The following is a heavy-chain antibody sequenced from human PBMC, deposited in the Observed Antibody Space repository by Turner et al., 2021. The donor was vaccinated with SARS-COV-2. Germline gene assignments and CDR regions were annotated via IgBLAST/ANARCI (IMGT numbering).Heavy chain of an antibody. CDR3: AKRRYTYSSGWTDY. CDR2: ISGSGGST. D-gene: IGHD6-19*01. CDR1: GFTFSSYA. V-gene: IGHV3-23*01. J-gene: IGHJ4*02. Sequence: EVQLLESGGGLVQPGGSLRLSCSASGFTFSSYAMSWVRQAPGKGLEWVSTISGSGGSTYYADSVKGRFTISRDNSKNTLYLQMNSLRAEDTAVYYCAKRRYTYSSGWTDYWGQGTLVTVSS.